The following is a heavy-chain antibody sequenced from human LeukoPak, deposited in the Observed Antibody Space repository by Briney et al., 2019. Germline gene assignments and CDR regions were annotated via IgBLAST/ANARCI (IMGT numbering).Heavy chain of an antibody. CDR2: VSDDGTNT. CDR1: GFNFSIYG. Sequence: PGGSLRLSCAASGFNFSIYGMHWVRQAPGKGLEWVAVVSDDGTNTYYGDSVKGRFTISRDNSKNTLYLQMNSLRAEDTAVYYCARVKFYDSSGYVDYWGQGTLVTVSS. D-gene: IGHD3-22*01. V-gene: IGHV3-30*03. J-gene: IGHJ4*02. CDR3: ARVKFYDSSGYVDY.